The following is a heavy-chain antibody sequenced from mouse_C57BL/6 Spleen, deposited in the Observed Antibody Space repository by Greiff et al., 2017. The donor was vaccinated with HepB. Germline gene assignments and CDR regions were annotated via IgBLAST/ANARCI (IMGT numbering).Heavy chain of an antibody. CDR1: GYTFTSYW. CDR2: IYPGSGST. CDR3: AGDYYGSSLYYFDY. V-gene: IGHV1-55*01. D-gene: IGHD1-1*01. Sequence: QVQLQQPGAELVKPGASVKMSCKASGYTFTSYWITWVKQRPGQGLEWIGDIYPGSGSTNYNEKFKSKATLTVDTSSSTAYMQLSSLTSEDSAVYYGAGDYYGSSLYYFDYWGQGTTLTVSS. J-gene: IGHJ2*01.